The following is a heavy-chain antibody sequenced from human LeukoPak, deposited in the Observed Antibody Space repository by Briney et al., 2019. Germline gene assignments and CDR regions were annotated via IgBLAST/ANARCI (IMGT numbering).Heavy chain of an antibody. D-gene: IGHD3-3*01. CDR3: AKVAPITIFGVVSGAFDI. Sequence: GGSRRLSCAASGFTFSSYAMSWVRQAPGKGLEWVSAISGSGGSTYYADSVKGRFTISRDNSKNTLYLQMNSLRAEDTAVYYCAKVAPITIFGVVSGAFDIWGQGTMVTVSS. CDR1: GFTFSSYA. J-gene: IGHJ3*02. V-gene: IGHV3-23*01. CDR2: ISGSGGST.